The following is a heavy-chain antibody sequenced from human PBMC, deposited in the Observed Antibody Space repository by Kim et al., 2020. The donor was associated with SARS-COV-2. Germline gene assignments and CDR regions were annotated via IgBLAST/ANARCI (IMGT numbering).Heavy chain of an antibody. CDR1: GGSISSYY. J-gene: IGHJ4*02. V-gene: IGHV4-59*01. CDR3: ASLQLWPYLIFDY. D-gene: IGHD5-18*01. Sequence: SETLSLTCTVSGGSISSYYWSWIRQPPGKGLEWIGYIYYSGSTNYNPSLKSRVTISVDTSKNQFSLKLSSVTAADTAVYYCASLQLWPYLIFDYWGQGTLVTVSS. CDR2: IYYSGST.